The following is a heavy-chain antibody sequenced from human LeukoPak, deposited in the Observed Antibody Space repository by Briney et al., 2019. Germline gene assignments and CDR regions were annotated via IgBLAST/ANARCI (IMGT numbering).Heavy chain of an antibody. V-gene: IGHV3-23*01. D-gene: IGHD2-15*01. CDR2: ISGSGGST. CDR1: GFTFSSYG. J-gene: IGHJ3*02. CDR3: AKGGVVHAFNI. Sequence: GGSLRLSCAASGFTFSSYGMSWVRQAPGKGLEWVSAISGSGGSTYYADSVKGRFTISRDNSKNMLYLQMNSLRAEDTAVYYCAKGGVVHAFNIWGQGTMVTVSS.